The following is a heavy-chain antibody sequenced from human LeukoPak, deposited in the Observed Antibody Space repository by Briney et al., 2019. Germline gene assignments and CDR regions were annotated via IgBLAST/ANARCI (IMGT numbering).Heavy chain of an antibody. CDR2: IYSGGNT. CDR3: ARDFVGGGNYD. CDR1: GFTVSSNY. J-gene: IGHJ4*02. V-gene: IGHV3-53*01. Sequence: GGSLRLSCAASGFTVSSNYMSWVRQAPGKGLEWVSIIYSGGNTYYAGSVKGRFSISRDNSKNTLFLQMNTLRAEDTAVYYCARDFVGGGNYDWGQGTLVTVSS. D-gene: IGHD2-21*01.